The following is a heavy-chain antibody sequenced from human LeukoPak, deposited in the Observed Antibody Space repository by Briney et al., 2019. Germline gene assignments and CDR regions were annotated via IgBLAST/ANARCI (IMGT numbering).Heavy chain of an antibody. V-gene: IGHV3-74*01. CDR2: MNSDGSIT. J-gene: IGHJ3*02. D-gene: IGHD3-22*01. CDR3: ATDLPSSGYWYRDAFDI. Sequence: GGSLRLSCAASGFNFSPYWMHWVRQAPGKGLVWVARMNSDGSITNYADSVKGRFTISRDNAKNSLFLQMNSLRVEDTAMYYCATDLPSSGYWYRDAFDIWGRGTMVTVSS. CDR1: GFNFSPYW.